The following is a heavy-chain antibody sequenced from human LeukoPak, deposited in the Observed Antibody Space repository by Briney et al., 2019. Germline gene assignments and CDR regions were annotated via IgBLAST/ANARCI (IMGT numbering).Heavy chain of an antibody. CDR3: ARDQVQVFDY. D-gene: IGHD1-1*01. CDR2: IYTSGST. Sequence: SETLSLTCTVSGGSITSGGYDWSWIRQPAGKGLEWIGRIYTSGSTNYNTSLKSRVTISMDTPKNQFSLKLSSVTAADTAVYYCARDQVQVFDYWGQGILVTASS. J-gene: IGHJ4*02. V-gene: IGHV4-61*02. CDR1: GGSITSGGYD.